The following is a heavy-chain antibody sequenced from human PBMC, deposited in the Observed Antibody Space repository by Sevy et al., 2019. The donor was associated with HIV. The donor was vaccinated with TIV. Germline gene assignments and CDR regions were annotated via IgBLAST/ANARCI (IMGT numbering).Heavy chain of an antibody. CDR2: IIPIFGTA. Sequence: ASVKVSCKASGGTFSSYAICWVRQAPGQGLEWMGGIIPIFGTANYAQKFQGRVTITADESTSTAYMELSSLRSEDTAVYYCASLEIAWFDPWGQGTLVTVSS. CDR1: GGTFSSYA. J-gene: IGHJ5*02. V-gene: IGHV1-69*13. CDR3: ASLEIAWFDP. D-gene: IGHD6-13*01.